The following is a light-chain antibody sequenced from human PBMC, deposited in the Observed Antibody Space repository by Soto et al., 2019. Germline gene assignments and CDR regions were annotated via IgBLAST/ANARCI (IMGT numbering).Light chain of an antibody. J-gene: IGLJ3*02. Sequence: QSVLTQPASVSGSPGQSITISCAGTSSNVGGYERVSWYQQQPGKAPQLMIHEDTKRPSGVSNRFSGSKSGNTASLTISGLRHEDEADYYCCSVASGATVVFGGGTKLTVL. CDR3: CSVASGATVV. CDR1: SSNVGGYER. V-gene: IGLV2-23*01. CDR2: EDT.